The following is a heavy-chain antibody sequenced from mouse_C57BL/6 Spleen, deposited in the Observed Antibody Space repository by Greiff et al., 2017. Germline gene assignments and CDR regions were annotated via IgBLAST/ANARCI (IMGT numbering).Heavy chain of an antibody. V-gene: IGHV1-52*01. Sequence: QVQLQQPGAELVRPGSSVKLSCKASGYTFTSYWMHWVKQRPIQGLEWIGNIDPSDSETHYNQKFKDKATLTVDKSSSTAYMQLSSLTSEDSAVYYCARWGYPGSWFAYWGQGTLVTVSA. J-gene: IGHJ3*01. CDR2: IDPSDSET. CDR3: ARWGYPGSWFAY. CDR1: GYTFTSYW. D-gene: IGHD2-2*01.